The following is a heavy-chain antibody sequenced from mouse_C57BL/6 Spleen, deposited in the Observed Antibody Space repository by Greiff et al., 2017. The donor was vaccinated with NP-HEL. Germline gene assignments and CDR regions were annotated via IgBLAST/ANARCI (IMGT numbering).Heavy chain of an antibody. V-gene: IGHV1-82*01. CDR2: IYPGDGDT. D-gene: IGHD2-3*01. Sequence: QVQLQQSGPELVKPGASVKISCKASGYAFSSSWMNWVKQRPGKGLEWIGRIYPGDGDTNYNGKFKGKATLTADKSSSTAYMQLSSLTSEDSAVYFCAGYDGYYEAWFAYWGQGTLVTVSA. J-gene: IGHJ3*01. CDR1: GYAFSSSW. CDR3: AGYDGYYEAWFAY.